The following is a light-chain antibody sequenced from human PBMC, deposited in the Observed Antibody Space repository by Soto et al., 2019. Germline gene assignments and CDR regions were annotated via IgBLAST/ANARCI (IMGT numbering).Light chain of an antibody. J-gene: IGLJ1*01. CDR3: TSYTSSDTLLYV. CDR2: EVT. CDR1: SSDVGGYNY. V-gene: IGLV2-14*01. Sequence: QSALTQPASVSGSPGQSITISCTGTSSDVGGYNYVSWYQQHPGKGPKLMIYEVTNRPSGVSFRFSGSKSGNTASLTISGLQAEDEADYYCTSYTSSDTLLYVFGTGTKLTVL.